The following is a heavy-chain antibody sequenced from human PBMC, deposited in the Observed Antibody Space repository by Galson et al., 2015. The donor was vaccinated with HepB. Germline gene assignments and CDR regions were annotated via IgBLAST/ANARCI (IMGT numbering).Heavy chain of an antibody. V-gene: IGHV3-66*01. Sequence: SLRLSCAASGFTVSSNYMSWVRQASGKGLEWVSVIYSGGSTYYADSVKGRFTISRDNSKNTLYLQMNSLRAEDTAVYYCARAILSLRIAVAGPVYGMDVWGQGTTVTVSS. CDR3: ARAILSLRIAVAGPVYGMDV. J-gene: IGHJ6*02. CDR2: IYSGGST. D-gene: IGHD6-19*01. CDR1: GFTVSSNY.